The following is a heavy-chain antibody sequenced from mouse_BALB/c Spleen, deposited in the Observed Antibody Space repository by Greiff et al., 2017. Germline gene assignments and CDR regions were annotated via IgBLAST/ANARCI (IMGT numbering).Heavy chain of an antibody. Sequence: EVHLVESGGGLVKPGGSLKLSCAASGFTFSDYYMYWVRQTPEKRLEWVATISDGGSYTYYPDSVKGRFTISRDNAKNNLYLQMSSLKSEDTAMYYCARGIYYGNSFDYWGQGTTLTVSS. V-gene: IGHV5-4*02. CDR1: GFTFSDYY. CDR2: ISDGGSYT. J-gene: IGHJ2*01. D-gene: IGHD2-1*01. CDR3: ARGIYYGNSFDY.